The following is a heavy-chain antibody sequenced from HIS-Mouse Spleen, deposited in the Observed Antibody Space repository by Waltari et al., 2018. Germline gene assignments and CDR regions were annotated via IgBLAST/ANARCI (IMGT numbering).Heavy chain of an antibody. CDR1: GGSLRSSRYY. CDR2: IYYSGST. J-gene: IGHJ2*01. CDR3: AREIPYSSSWYDWYFDL. V-gene: IGHV4-39*07. Sequence: QLQLQESGPGLVKPSETLSLTCTVSGGSLRSSRYYWGWIRQPPGKGLAWIGRIYYSGSTYYNPSLKSRVTISVDTSKNQFSLKLSSVTAADTAVYYCAREIPYSSSWYDWYFDLWGRGTLVTVSS. D-gene: IGHD6-13*01.